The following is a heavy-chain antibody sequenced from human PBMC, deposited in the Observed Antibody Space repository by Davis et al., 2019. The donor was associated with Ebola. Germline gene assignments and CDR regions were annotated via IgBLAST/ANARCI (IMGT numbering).Heavy chain of an antibody. CDR3: ARSSIAARPGYYYGMDV. CDR2: ISSSSSYI. J-gene: IGHJ6*02. V-gene: IGHV3-21*01. D-gene: IGHD6-6*01. CDR1: GFTFSSYS. Sequence: GESLKISCAASGFTFSSYSMNWVRQAPGKGLEWASSISSSSSYIYYADSVKGRFTISRDNAKNSLYLQMNSLRAEDTAVYYCARSSIAARPGYYYGMDVWGQGTTVTVSS.